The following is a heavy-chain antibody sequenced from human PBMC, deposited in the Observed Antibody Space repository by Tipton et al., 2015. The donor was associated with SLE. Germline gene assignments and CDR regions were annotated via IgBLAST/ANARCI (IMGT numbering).Heavy chain of an antibody. V-gene: IGHV4-39*01. Sequence: TLSLTCTVSGGSISNYNYYRGWVRQPPGQGLEWIGSIFYTGRTYYNPSLKSRVTISVDTSKSQFSLNLSSVTAADTAVYYCARHGNSGARYFDLWGRGTLVTVSS. CDR3: ARHGNSGARYFDL. J-gene: IGHJ2*01. D-gene: IGHD1-26*01. CDR1: GGSISNYNYY. CDR2: IFYTGRT.